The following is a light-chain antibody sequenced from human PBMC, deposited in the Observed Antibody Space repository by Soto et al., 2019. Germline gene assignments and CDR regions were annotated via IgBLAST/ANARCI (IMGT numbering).Light chain of an antibody. CDR1: QSVGSS. Sequence: EIVLTQSPDTLSLSPGERATLSCRTSQSVGSSLAWYQQKPGQAPRLLIYDTSSRATGIPARFSGSGSGTDFTLTISSLEPEDFAVYYCQHRSTWPPEVTFGPGTKVDIK. CDR3: QHRSTWPPEVT. V-gene: IGKV3-11*01. CDR2: DTS. J-gene: IGKJ3*01.